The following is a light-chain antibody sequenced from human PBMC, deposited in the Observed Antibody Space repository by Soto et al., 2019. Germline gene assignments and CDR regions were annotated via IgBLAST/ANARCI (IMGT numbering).Light chain of an antibody. CDR3: HQYNDWPRFT. V-gene: IGKV3-15*01. CDR1: QSVGTD. J-gene: IGKJ3*01. Sequence: EIVMTQSPATLSVSPGERATLSCRASQSVGTDLAWYQQKPGQAPRRLIYGASPRATGIPARFSGSGSGTEFTLTINSLQSEDLAVYYCHQYNDWPRFTFGPGTKVEIK. CDR2: GAS.